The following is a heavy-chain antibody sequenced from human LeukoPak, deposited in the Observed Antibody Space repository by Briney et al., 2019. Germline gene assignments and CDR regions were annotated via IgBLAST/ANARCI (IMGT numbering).Heavy chain of an antibody. CDR3: ARDSSGSYYKYFDY. J-gene: IGHJ4*02. D-gene: IGHD1-26*01. V-gene: IGHV4-30-2*01. Sequence: SETLSLTCAVSGGSISSGGYSWSWIRQPPGKGLEWIRYIYHSGSTYYNPSLKSRVTISVDRSKNQFSLKLSSVTAADTAVYYCARDSSGSYYKYFDYWGQGTLVTVSS. CDR1: GGSISSGGYS. CDR2: IYHSGST.